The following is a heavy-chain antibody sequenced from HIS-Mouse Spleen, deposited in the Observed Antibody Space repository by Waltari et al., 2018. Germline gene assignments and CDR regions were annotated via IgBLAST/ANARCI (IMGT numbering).Heavy chain of an antibody. Sequence: QLQLQESGPGLVKPSETLSLTCTVSGGSISSSSSYWGSSRQPPGKGLEWIGSIYYSGSTYYNPSRKSRVTISVDTSKNQFSLKLSSVTAADTAVYYCARGIAAAGLRGAFDIWGQGTMVTVSS. CDR2: IYYSGST. D-gene: IGHD6-13*01. J-gene: IGHJ3*02. V-gene: IGHV4-39*07. CDR1: GGSISSSSSY. CDR3: ARGIAAAGLRGAFDI.